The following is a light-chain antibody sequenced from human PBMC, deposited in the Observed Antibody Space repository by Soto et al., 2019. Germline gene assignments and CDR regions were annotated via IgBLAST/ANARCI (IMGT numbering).Light chain of an antibody. V-gene: IGKV3-20*01. CDR2: DAS. Sequence: EIVLTQSPGTLSLSPGERATLSCRASQSVSSSYLAWYQQKPGQAPRLLIYDASSRATGTPDRVGGSGSRTDSTLIISRLEHEDVAVYYCQQYGSSRTFGQGTKVEIK. CDR1: QSVSSSY. CDR3: QQYGSSRT. J-gene: IGKJ1*01.